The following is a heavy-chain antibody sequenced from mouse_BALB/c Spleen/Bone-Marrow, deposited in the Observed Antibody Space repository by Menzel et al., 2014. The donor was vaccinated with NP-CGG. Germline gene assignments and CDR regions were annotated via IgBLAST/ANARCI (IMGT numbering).Heavy chain of an antibody. CDR1: GFTFTDYY. Sequence: EVKLMESGGGLAQPGGSLRLSCATSGFTFTDYYMSWVRQPPGKALEWLGFSRNKANGYTTEYSASVKGRFTISRDNSQSIRYLQMNSLRAEDSATYYCARDINYDIYWYFDVWGAGTTVTVSS. J-gene: IGHJ1*01. D-gene: IGHD2-4*01. CDR3: ARDINYDIYWYFDV. V-gene: IGHV7-3*02. CDR2: SRNKANGYTT.